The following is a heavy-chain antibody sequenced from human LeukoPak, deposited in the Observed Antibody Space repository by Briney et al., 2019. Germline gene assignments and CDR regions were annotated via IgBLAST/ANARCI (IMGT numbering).Heavy chain of an antibody. J-gene: IGHJ6*03. Sequence: KPSETLSLNCTVSGGSISSYYWSWIRQPAGKGLEWIGRIYTSGSTNYNPSLKSRVTMSVDTSKNQFSLKLSSVTAADTAVYYCARVKGYCSSTSCYSYYYYMDVWGKGTTVTVSS. CDR1: GGSISSYY. V-gene: IGHV4-4*07. CDR3: ARVKGYCSSTSCYSYYYYMDV. CDR2: IYTSGST. D-gene: IGHD2-2*02.